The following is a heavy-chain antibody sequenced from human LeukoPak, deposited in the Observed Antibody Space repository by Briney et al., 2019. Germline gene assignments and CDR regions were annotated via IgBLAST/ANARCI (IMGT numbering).Heavy chain of an antibody. CDR2: IYYSGST. CDR1: GGSISSYY. CDR3: ASATGYSSGWYFDY. J-gene: IGHJ4*02. D-gene: IGHD6-19*01. Sequence: SETLSLTCTVSGGSISSYYWSWIRQPPGKGLEWIGYIYYSGSTNYNPSLKSRVTISVDTSKNQFSLKLSSVTAADTAVYYCASATGYSSGWYFDYWGQGTLVTVSS. V-gene: IGHV4-59*01.